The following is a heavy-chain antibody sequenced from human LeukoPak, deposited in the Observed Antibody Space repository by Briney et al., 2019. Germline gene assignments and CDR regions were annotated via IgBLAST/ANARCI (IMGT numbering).Heavy chain of an antibody. J-gene: IGHJ5*02. CDR1: GGSFSGYY. CDR3: ARGRGRGLLNWFDP. V-gene: IGHV4-34*01. CDR2: INHSGST. Sequence: SETLSLTCAVYGGSFSGYYWSWIRQSPGKGLEWIGEINHSGSTNYNPSLKSRVTISVDTSKNQFSLKLSSVTAADTAVYYCARGRGRGLLNWFDPWGQGTLVTVSS. D-gene: IGHD2-15*01.